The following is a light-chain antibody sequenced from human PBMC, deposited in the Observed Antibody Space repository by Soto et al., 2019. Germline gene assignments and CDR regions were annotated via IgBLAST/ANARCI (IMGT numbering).Light chain of an antibody. V-gene: IGKV3-11*01. J-gene: IGKJ4*01. CDR2: NAS. CDR1: QSVSTY. Sequence: EIELTQSPATLSTSPGERATLSCRASQSVSTYLAWYQQKPGQAPRLLIYNASIRATGIPARFSGSGSGTDLTLTSSSLEPVDLAVYYWQRRNSSSFGGGTKLEI. CDR3: QRRNSSS.